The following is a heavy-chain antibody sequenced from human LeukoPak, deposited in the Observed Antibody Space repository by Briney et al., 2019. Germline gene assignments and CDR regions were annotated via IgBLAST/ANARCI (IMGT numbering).Heavy chain of an antibody. CDR3: ARYDYYYYYGMDV. CDR1: GGSFSGYY. J-gene: IGHJ6*04. V-gene: IGHV4-34*01. D-gene: IGHD5-12*01. Sequence: SETLSLTCAVSGGSFSGYYWSWVRQPPGKGLEWIGEINHSGSTNYNPSLKSRVTISVDTSKNQFSLKLSSVTAADTAVYYCARYDYYYYYGMDVWGKGTTVTVSS. CDR2: INHSGST.